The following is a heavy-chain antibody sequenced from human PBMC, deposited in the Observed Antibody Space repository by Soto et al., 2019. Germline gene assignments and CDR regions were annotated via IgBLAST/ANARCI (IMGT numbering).Heavy chain of an antibody. V-gene: IGHV4-59*08. J-gene: IGHJ4*02. CDR1: GGSTSSYY. Sequence: PSETLSLTCTVSGGSTSSYYWSWIRQPPGKGLEWIAYIYYSGTTNYNPSLKSRVTISIDTSKNQFSLKLSSVTAADTAVYYCARLLGGDFLTAKNYYFDNGGKETLVPFP. CDR3: ARLLGGDFLTAKNYYFDN. D-gene: IGHD3-9*01. CDR2: IYYSGTT.